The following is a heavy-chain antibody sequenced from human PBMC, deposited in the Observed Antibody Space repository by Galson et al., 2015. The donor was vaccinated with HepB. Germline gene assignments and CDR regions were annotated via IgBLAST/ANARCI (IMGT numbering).Heavy chain of an antibody. CDR2: ISSSSSTI. D-gene: IGHD6-19*01. Sequence: SLRLSCAASGFTFSSYSMNWVRQAPGKGLEWVSYISSSSSTIYYADAEKGRCTISRDNSKNTLYLQMNSLRAEDTAVYYCASDESSGQPYYYHCMDVWGQGPTVTVSS. J-gene: IGHJ6*02. V-gene: IGHV3-48*01. CDR1: GFTFSSYS. CDR3: ASDESSGQPYYYHCMDV.